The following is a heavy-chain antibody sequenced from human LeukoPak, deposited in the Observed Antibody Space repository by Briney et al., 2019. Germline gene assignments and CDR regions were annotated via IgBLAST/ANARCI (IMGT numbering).Heavy chain of an antibody. D-gene: IGHD4-11*01. J-gene: IGHJ4*02. V-gene: IGHV1-18*01. CDR2: ISAYNGNT. CDR3: AGALHASGY. Sequence: ASVKVSCKASGGTFSSYATSWVRQAPGQGLEWMGWISAYNGNTNYAQKLQGRVTMTTDTSTSTAYMELRSLRSDDTAVYYCAGALHASGYWGQGTLVTVSS. CDR1: GGTFSSYA.